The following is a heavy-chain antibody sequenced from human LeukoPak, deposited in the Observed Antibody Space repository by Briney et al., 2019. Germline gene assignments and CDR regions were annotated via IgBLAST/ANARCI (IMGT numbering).Heavy chain of an antibody. D-gene: IGHD3-9*01. CDR3: ARTSEGLRYFDWQNYYMDV. V-gene: IGHV1-69*13. CDR1: GGTFSSYA. J-gene: IGHJ6*03. Sequence: SVKVSCKASGGTFSSYAISWVRQAPGQGLEWMGGIIPIFGTANYAQKFQGRVTITADESTSPAHMELSSLRSEDTAVYYCARTSEGLRYFDWQNYYMDVWGKGTTVTISS. CDR2: IIPIFGTA.